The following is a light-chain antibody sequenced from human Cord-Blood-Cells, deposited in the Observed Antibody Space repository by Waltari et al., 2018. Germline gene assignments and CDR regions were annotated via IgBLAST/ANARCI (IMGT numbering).Light chain of an antibody. V-gene: IGKV3-20*01. CDR3: QQYGSSPLT. CDR1: QSVSRSY. J-gene: IGKJ4*01. CDR2: GAS. Sequence: EIVLTQSPGTLSLSPGERATLSCRASQSVSRSYLAWYQQKPGQAPRLIIYGASIRATGIPDMFSGRGSGTDFTLTISRLEPEDCAVYYCQQYGSSPLTFGGGTRWRSN.